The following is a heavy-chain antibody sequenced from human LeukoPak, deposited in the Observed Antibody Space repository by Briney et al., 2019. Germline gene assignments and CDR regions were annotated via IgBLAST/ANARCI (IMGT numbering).Heavy chain of an antibody. CDR2: IYSGGMT. D-gene: IGHD2-15*01. V-gene: IGHV3-53*01. CDR3: AREWRYCGGGNCYSEYDY. Sequence: GGSLRLSCAVSGFTVSSNYMNWVRQAPGKGLEWVSVIYSGGMTYYADSVKGRFTISRDTSKNTLYLQMVSLRDEDTAVYYCAREWRYCGGGNCYSEYDYWGQGTLVTVSS. J-gene: IGHJ4*02. CDR1: GFTVSSNY.